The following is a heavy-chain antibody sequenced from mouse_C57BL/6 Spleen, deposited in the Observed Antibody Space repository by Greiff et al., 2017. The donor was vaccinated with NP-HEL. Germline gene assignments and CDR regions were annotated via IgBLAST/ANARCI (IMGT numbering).Heavy chain of an antibody. CDR3: ARKEDYYGSDYAMDY. V-gene: IGHV1-18*01. CDR2: INPNNGGT. Sequence: EVQLQQSGPELVKPGASVKIPCKASGYTFTDYNMDWVKQSHGKSLEWIGDINPNNGGTIYNQKFKGKATLTVDKSSSTAYMELRSLTSEDTTVYYCARKEDYYGSDYAMDYWGQGTSVTVSS. J-gene: IGHJ4*01. D-gene: IGHD1-1*01. CDR1: GYTFTDYN.